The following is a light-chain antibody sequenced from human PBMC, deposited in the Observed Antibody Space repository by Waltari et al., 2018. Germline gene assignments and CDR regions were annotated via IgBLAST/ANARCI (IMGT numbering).Light chain of an antibody. CDR1: SSDVGGFNH. Sequence: SPGQSVTIPCTGTSSDVGGFNHVSWYQQHPGKAPKLMIYEVSKRPSGVPDRFSGSKSGNTASLTVSGLQAEDEADYYCSSYAGSNNLVVFGGGTKLTVL. V-gene: IGLV2-8*01. CDR3: SSYAGSNNLVV. J-gene: IGLJ2*01. CDR2: EVS.